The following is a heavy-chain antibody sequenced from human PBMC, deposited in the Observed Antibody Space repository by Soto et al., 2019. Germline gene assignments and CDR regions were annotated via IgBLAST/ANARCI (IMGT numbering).Heavy chain of an antibody. CDR2: IYSGGST. V-gene: IGHV3-66*01. CDR1: GFTVSSNY. J-gene: IGHJ5*02. CDR3: ARDLLYYSSPS. Sequence: PGGSLRLSCAASGFTVSSNYMSWVRQAPGKGLEWASVIYSGGSTYYADSVKGRFTISRDNSKNTLYLQMNSLRAEDTAVYYCARDLLYYSSPSWGQGTLVTVSS. D-gene: IGHD3-22*01.